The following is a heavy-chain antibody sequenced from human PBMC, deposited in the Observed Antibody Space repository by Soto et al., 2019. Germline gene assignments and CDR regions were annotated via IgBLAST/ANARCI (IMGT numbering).Heavy chain of an antibody. D-gene: IGHD6-13*01. J-gene: IGHJ5*02. CDR3: ARDRGSNNWFDP. CDR1: GGSFSGYY. CDR2: INHSGST. V-gene: IGHV4-34*01. Sequence: SETLSLTXAVYGGSFSGYYWSWIRQPPGKGLEWIGEINHSGSTNYNPSLKSRVTISVDTSKNQFSLKLSSVTAADTAVYYCARDRGSNNWFDPWGQGTLVTVSS.